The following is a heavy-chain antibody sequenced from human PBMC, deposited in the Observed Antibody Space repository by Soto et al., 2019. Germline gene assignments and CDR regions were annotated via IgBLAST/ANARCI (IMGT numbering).Heavy chain of an antibody. CDR1: GYSISSGYY. CDR2: IYHSGST. CDR3: ARGKVTIFGVVIIPYYYYYGMDV. V-gene: IGHV4-38-2*01. J-gene: IGHJ6*02. D-gene: IGHD3-3*01. Sequence: TSETLSLTCAVSGYSISSGYYWGWIRQPPGKGLEWIGSIYHSGSTYYNPSPKSRVTISVDTSKNQFSLKLSSVTAADTAVYYCARGKVTIFGVVIIPYYYYYGMDVWSQGTTVTVSS.